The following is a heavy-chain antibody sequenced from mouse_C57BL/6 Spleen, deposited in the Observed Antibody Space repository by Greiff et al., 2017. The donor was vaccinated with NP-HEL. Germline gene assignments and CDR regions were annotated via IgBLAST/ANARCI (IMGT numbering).Heavy chain of an antibody. CDR2: ISSGGDYI. J-gene: IGHJ3*01. V-gene: IGHV5-9-1*02. CDR1: GFTFSSYA. CDR3: ASGSFAY. D-gene: IGHD1-1*01. Sequence: DVMLVESGEGLVKPGGSLKLSCAASGFTFSSYAMSWVRQTPEKRLEWVAYISSGGDYIYYADTVKGGFTISRDNARNTLYLQMSSLKSEDTTMYYCASGSFAYWGQGTLVTVSA.